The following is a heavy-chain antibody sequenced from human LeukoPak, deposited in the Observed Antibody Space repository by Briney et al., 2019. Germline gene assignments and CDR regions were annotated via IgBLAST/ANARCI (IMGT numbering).Heavy chain of an antibody. CDR2: IYYTGHT. D-gene: IGHD3-22*01. CDR1: GGSISGYY. V-gene: IGHV4-59*01. Sequence: PSETLSLTCTVSGGSISGYYWSWIRQPPGKGLDWMGYIYYTGHTIYNPSLRSRVTISLDTSKNQPSLTLTSVTAADTAVYYCARHSDKPYVSCPYFPWGQGTPVTVSS. CDR3: ARHSDKPYVSCPYFP. J-gene: IGHJ5*02.